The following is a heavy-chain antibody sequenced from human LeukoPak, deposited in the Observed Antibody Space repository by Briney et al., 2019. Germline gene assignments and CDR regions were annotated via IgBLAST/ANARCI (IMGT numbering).Heavy chain of an antibody. CDR3: ARLSAAVHLGAFDL. Sequence: PSETLSLTCAVSGVPISPYYWAWIRQPPGKGLEWIGYIHTSGSNNQYPSLKSRVTISVDKSKNHFSLRLTSVTAADTAVYYCARLSAAVHLGAFDLWGQGTMVTVSS. D-gene: IGHD3-3*01. CDR2: IHTSGSN. J-gene: IGHJ3*01. CDR1: GVPISPYY. V-gene: IGHV4-4*09.